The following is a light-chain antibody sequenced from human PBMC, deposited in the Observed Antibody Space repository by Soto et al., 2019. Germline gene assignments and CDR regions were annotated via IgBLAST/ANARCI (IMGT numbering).Light chain of an antibody. V-gene: IGLV3-21*04. CDR3: QVCDSSSDHPEWV. J-gene: IGLJ3*02. CDR2: YDS. CDR1: NIGNKS. Sequence: SYELAQPPSVSVAPGKTARITCGGNNIGNKSVHWYQQKPGQAPVLVIYYDSDRPSGIPERFSGSNSGNTATLTISRVEAGGEADYFCQVCDSSSDHPEWVFGGGTKVTVL.